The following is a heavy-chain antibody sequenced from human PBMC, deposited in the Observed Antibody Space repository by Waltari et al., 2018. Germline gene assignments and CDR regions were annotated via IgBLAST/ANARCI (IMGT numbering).Heavy chain of an antibody. Sequence: QVQLQESGPGLVKPSETLSLTCTVSGGSISSYYWSWIRQPPGKGLEWIGYIYYSGSTNANPSLKSRVTISVDTSKNQFSLKLSSVTAADTAVYYCARSRFLEWLPPPRDYYMDVWGKGTTVTVSS. CDR1: GGSISSYY. CDR3: ARSRFLEWLPPPRDYYMDV. D-gene: IGHD3-3*01. J-gene: IGHJ6*03. CDR2: IYYSGST. V-gene: IGHV4-59*01.